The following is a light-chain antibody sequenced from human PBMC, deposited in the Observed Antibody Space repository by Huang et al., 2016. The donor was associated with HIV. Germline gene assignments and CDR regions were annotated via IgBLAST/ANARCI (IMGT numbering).Light chain of an antibody. CDR3: QQYNKWPPEYT. CDR2: AES. Sequence: VMMSQSPATLAASPGERVTLACGASQSVNTNLAWYQQKPGQPPRLLIYAESTRATGVPARVAGSGSGTEFTLTIDSLQSDDFAVYYCQQYNKWPPEYTFGQGTRLEIK. J-gene: IGKJ2*01. V-gene: IGKV3D-15*01. CDR1: QSVNTN.